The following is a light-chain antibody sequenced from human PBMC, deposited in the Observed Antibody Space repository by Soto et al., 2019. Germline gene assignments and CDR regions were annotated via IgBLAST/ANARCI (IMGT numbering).Light chain of an antibody. Sequence: DIQMTQSPSTLSASVGDRVTITCRASQSISSWLAWYQQEPGKAPKLLIYNASSLESGVPSRFSGSGSGTEFTLTISSLQPDDFATYYCQQDNSYSRTFGQGTKVEIK. CDR2: NAS. V-gene: IGKV1-5*03. J-gene: IGKJ1*01. CDR1: QSISSW. CDR3: QQDNSYSRT.